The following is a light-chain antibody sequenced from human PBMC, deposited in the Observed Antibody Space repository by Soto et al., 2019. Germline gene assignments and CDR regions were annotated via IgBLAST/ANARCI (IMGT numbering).Light chain of an antibody. J-gene: IGLJ2*01. CDR3: AAWDDSLTRPV. Sequence: QSVLTQPPSTSGTPGQKITISCSGRSSNIGSNSVCWYQQLPGTAPKLLIYKNNQRPSGVPDRFSGSTSGTSASLAISGLRSEDEADYYCAAWDDSLTRPVFGGGTKVTVL. V-gene: IGLV1-47*01. CDR1: SSNIGSNS. CDR2: KNN.